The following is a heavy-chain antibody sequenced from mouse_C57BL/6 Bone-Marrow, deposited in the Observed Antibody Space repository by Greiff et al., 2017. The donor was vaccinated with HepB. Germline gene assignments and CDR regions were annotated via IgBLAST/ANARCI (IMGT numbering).Heavy chain of an antibody. CDR2: ISYDGSN. V-gene: IGHV3-6*01. D-gene: IGHD1-1*01. Sequence: EVQLQQSGPGLVKPSQSLSLTCSVTGYSITSGYYWNWIRQFPGNKLEWMGYISYDGSNNYNPSLKNRISITRDTSKNQFFLKLNSVTTEDTATYYCARVRYYGSSYVFDYWGQGTTLTVSS. J-gene: IGHJ2*01. CDR1: GYSITSGYY. CDR3: ARVRYYGSSYVFDY.